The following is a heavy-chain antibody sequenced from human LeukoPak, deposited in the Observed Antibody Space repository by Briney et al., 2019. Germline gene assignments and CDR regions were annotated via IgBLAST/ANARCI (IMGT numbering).Heavy chain of an antibody. CDR3: ARGGQNSGGAFDI. V-gene: IGHV3-74*01. Sequence: PGGSLRLSCAASGFTLSRYWMHCVRQAPGKGLVWVSRINSDGRSTSYADSVKGRFTISRDNAKNTLYLQMNSLRAEDTAVYYCARGGQNSGGAFDIWGQGTMVIVSS. D-gene: IGHD1-26*01. J-gene: IGHJ3*02. CDR1: GFTLSRYW. CDR2: INSDGRST.